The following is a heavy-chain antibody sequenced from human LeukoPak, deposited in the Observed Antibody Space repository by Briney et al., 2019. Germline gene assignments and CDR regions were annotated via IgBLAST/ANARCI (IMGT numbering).Heavy chain of an antibody. CDR2: IYYSGST. V-gene: IGHV4-30-4*08. J-gene: IGHJ3*02. D-gene: IGHD3-22*01. Sequence: PSETLSLTCTVSGGSISSGDYYWSWIRQPPGTGLEWIGYIYYSGSTYYNPSLKSRVTISVDTSKNQSSLKLSSVTAADTAVYYCARAKYYYDSSGYHDAFDIWGQGTMVTVSS. CDR3: ARAKYYYDSSGYHDAFDI. CDR1: GGSISSGDYY.